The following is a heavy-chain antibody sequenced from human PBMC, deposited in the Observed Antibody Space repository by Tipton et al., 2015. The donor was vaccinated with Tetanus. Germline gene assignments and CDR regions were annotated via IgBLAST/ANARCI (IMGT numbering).Heavy chain of an antibody. CDR3: ARLEASGRARGFDI. CDR1: GGSISSTSYY. D-gene: IGHD3-10*01. V-gene: IGHV4-39*02. CDR2: MYNSGAT. J-gene: IGHJ3*02. Sequence: TLSLTCTVSGGSISSTSYYWAWIRQPPGKGLEWIGTMYNSGATYYNPSLKGRVTISGDTSKNLFSLTSVTASDTAVYYCARLEASGRARGFDIWGQGTKVTVSP.